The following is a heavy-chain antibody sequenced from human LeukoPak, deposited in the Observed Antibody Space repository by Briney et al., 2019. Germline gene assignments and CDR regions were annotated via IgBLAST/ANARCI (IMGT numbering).Heavy chain of an antibody. V-gene: IGHV1-69*05. J-gene: IGHJ4*02. D-gene: IGHD6-13*01. Sequence: SVKVSCKASGGTFSSYAISWVRQAPGRGLEWMGGIIPIFGTANYAQKFQGRVTMTRNTSISTAYMELSSLRSEDTAVYYCARSRAHRYSSSWYSFPYWGQGTLVTVSS. CDR2: IIPIFGTA. CDR3: ARSRAHRYSSSWYSFPY. CDR1: GGTFSSYA.